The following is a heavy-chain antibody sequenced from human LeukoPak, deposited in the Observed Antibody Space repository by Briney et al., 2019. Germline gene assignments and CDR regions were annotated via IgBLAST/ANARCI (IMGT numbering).Heavy chain of an antibody. V-gene: IGHV3-11*01. Sequence: PGGSLRLSCAASGFTFSDYYMSWIRQAPGKGLEWVSYISSSGSTIYYADSVKGRFTISRDNAKNSLYLQMNSLRAEDTAVYYCARDSRRLPATAIPSYYFDYWGQGTLVTVSS. J-gene: IGHJ4*02. D-gene: IGHD2-2*02. CDR3: ARDSRRLPATAIPSYYFDY. CDR1: GFTFSDYY. CDR2: ISSSGSTI.